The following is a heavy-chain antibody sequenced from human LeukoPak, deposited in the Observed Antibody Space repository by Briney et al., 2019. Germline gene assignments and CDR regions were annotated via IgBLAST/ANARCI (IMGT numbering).Heavy chain of an antibody. D-gene: IGHD3-10*01. CDR1: GFTFSSYS. J-gene: IGHJ4*02. Sequence: GGSLRLSCAASGFTFSSYSMNWVRQAPGKGLEWVSSISGSGSYIYYADSVKGRFTISRDNAKNSLYLQMNSLRAEDTAVYYCARVGYGSGSPFDYWGQGTLVTVSS. CDR3: ARVGYGSGSPFDY. CDR2: ISGSGSYI. V-gene: IGHV3-21*04.